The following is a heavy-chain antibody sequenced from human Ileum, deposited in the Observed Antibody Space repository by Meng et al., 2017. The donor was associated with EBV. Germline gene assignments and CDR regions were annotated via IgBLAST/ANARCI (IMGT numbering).Heavy chain of an antibody. J-gene: IGHJ4*02. CDR3: GRDQGRELINH. CDR1: GDSISSDIW. CDR2: VYHRGDT. Sequence: RESGPGMVEPSGPRSRTCTVSGDSISSDIWWSWVRPPPGKGLEWIGEVYHRGDTNYNPSLKSRVDISVDKSKNQFYLSLFSVTAADTAVYYCGRDQGRELINHWGQGTLVTVSS. V-gene: IGHV4-4*02. D-gene: IGHD1-7*01.